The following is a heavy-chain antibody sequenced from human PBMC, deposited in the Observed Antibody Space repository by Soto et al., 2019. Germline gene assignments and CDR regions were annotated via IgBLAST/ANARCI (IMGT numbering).Heavy chain of an antibody. J-gene: IGHJ2*01. D-gene: IGHD4-4*01. CDR3: ARPLWRNDYNWGYFDL. CDR1: GFTFSSYA. V-gene: IGHV3-30-3*01. Sequence: QVQLVESGGGVVQPGRSLRLSCAASGFTFSSYAMHWVRQAPGKGLEWVAVISYDGSNKNYADSVKGRFTISRDNSKNTLYLQMNSLRLEDTAVYYCARPLWRNDYNWGYFDLWRRGTLVTVSS. CDR2: ISYDGSNK.